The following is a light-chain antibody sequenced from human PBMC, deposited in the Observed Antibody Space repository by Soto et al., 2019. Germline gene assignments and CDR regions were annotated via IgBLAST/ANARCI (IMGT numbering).Light chain of an antibody. J-gene: IGLJ3*02. CDR3: GSYTTSTTHMV. CDR2: EVS. Sequence: QSALTQPASVSGSPGQSITISCTGTSSDIGSHNFVSWYQQHAGKVPKLLIYEVSNRPPGVPSRFSGSKSGNTASLTISGLQAEDEADYFCGSYTTSTTHMVFGGGTKLTVL. V-gene: IGLV2-14*01. CDR1: SSDIGSHNF.